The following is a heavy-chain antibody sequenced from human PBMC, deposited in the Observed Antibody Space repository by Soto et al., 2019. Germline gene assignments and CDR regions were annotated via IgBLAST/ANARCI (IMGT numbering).Heavy chain of an antibody. CDR1: GFTFSSYW. CDR2: VKQDGSEK. J-gene: IGHJ5*02. CDR3: ARETMGNWFDP. V-gene: IGHV3-7*01. Sequence: EVQLVESGGGLVQPGGSLRLSCAASGFTFSSYWMSWVRQAPGKGLEWVANVKQDGSEKYYVDSVKGRFTISRDNAKNSLYLQMNSLRAEDTAVYYCARETMGNWFDPWGQGTLVTVSS. D-gene: IGHD3-10*01.